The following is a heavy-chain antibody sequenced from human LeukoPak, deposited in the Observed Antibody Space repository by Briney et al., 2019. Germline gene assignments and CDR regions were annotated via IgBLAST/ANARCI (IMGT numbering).Heavy chain of an antibody. J-gene: IGHJ4*02. D-gene: IGHD2-21*01. CDR3: ARVDTYCGGDCYDPTDFDY. Sequence: SVKVSCKASGGTFSSYAISWVRQAPGQGLEWMGGIIPIFGTANYAQKFQGRVTITADESTSTAYMELGSLRSEDPAVYYCARVDTYCGGDCYDPTDFDYWGQGTLVTVSS. V-gene: IGHV1-69*13. CDR2: IIPIFGTA. CDR1: GGTFSSYA.